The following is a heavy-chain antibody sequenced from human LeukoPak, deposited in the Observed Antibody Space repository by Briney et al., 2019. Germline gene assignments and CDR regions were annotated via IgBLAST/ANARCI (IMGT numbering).Heavy chain of an antibody. CDR2: ISQTGSIE. Sequence: GGSLRLSCAASGFTFPTYVIHWVRQAPGKGLEWVAVISQTGSIETYADSVRGRFSISRDNSDSTVYLQMNSLKTEDTAVYYCARDRAVALPTYFYYMDVWGKGTTVIVSS. D-gene: IGHD2-15*01. J-gene: IGHJ6*03. CDR1: GFTFPTYV. CDR3: ARDRAVALPTYFYYMDV. V-gene: IGHV3-30*03.